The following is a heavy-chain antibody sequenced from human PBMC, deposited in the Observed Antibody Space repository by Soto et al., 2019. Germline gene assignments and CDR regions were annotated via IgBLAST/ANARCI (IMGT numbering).Heavy chain of an antibody. J-gene: IGHJ4*02. V-gene: IGHV3-23*01. Sequence: PGGSQRLSCAASGFTFITYAMTWVRQAPGKGLEWVSTVSASGATTSYAESVKGRFTISRDNSKNTLYLQMNIVVADDKDIYYCAKGDWGDDWGQGTLVTVSS. CDR1: GFTFITYA. D-gene: IGHD3-16*01. CDR3: AKGDWGDD. CDR2: VSASGATT.